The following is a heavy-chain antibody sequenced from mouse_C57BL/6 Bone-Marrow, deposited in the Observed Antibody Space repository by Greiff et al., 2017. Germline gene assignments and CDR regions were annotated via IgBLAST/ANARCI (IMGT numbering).Heavy chain of an antibody. CDR3: EETGPWFAY. Sequence: VKLVESGPELVKPGASVKISCKASGYAFSSSWMNWVKQRPGKGLEWIGRIYPGDGDTNYNGKFKGKATLTADKSSRTAYMQLSSLTSEDSAVYFCEETGPWFAYWGQGTLVTVSA. D-gene: IGHD4-1*01. J-gene: IGHJ3*01. V-gene: IGHV1-82*01. CDR2: IYPGDGDT. CDR1: GYAFSSSW.